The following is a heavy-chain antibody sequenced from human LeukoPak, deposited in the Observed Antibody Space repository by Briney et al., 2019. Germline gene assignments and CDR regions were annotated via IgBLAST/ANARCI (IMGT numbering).Heavy chain of an antibody. D-gene: IGHD3-3*01. CDR3: ATPYDFWSGYLVY. Sequence: GASVKASCKVSGYTLTELSMHWVRQAPGKGLEWMGGFDPEDGETIYAQKFQGRVTMTEDTSTDTAYMELSSLRSEDTAVYYCATPYDFWSGYLVYWGQGTLVTVSS. CDR1: GYTLTELS. V-gene: IGHV1-24*01. J-gene: IGHJ4*02. CDR2: FDPEDGET.